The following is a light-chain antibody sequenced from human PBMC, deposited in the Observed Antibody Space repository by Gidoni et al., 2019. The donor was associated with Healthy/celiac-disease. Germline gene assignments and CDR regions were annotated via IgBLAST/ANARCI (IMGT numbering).Light chain of an antibody. CDR1: PSISSC. V-gene: IGKV1-5*03. J-gene: IGKJ2*01. Sequence: QTTQSPSPLSASVGDRVTITCRASPSISSCLAWYQQKPEKAPKLLIYKASSIERGVPSRFSGSGSGTEFTLTISSLQPDEFATYYWQQYNSYSNTFGQGTKLEIK. CDR3: QQYNSYSNT. CDR2: KAS.